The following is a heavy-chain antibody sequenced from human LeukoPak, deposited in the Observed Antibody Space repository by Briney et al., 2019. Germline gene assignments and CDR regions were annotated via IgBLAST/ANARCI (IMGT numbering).Heavy chain of an antibody. V-gene: IGHV3-7*01. CDR2: IKQDGSEK. J-gene: IGHJ4*02. CDR3: ARGGVAVAGILSY. CDR1: GFTFSSYW. D-gene: IGHD6-19*01. Sequence: PGGSLRLSCAASGFTFSSYWMSWVRQAPGKGLEWVANIKQDGSEKYYVDSVKGRFTTSRDNAKNSLYLQMNSLRAEDTAVYYCARGGVAVAGILSYWGQGTLVTVSS.